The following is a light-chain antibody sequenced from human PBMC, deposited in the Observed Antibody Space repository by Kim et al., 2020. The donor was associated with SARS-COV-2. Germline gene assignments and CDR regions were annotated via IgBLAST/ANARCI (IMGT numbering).Light chain of an antibody. V-gene: IGKV1-27*01. CDR2: AAS. CDR3: QKYNSVPLT. J-gene: IGKJ4*01. CDR1: QDINNY. Sequence: DIQMTQSPSSLSASVGDRVTITCRASQDINNYLAWYQQKPGKVPNRLIYAASSLQSGVPSRFSGSGSGTDFTLTISSLQPEDVASYYCQKYNSVPLTFGGGTKVDIK.